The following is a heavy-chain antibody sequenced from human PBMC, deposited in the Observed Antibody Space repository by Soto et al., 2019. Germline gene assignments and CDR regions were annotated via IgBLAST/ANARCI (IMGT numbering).Heavy chain of an antibody. CDR1: ADSISTNY. J-gene: IGHJ4*02. Sequence: SETLSLTCTVSADSISTNYWNWIRQSPTKGPEWIAYIHSSGSNNQNPSLKSRVTISIDTSKNQFSLTLTSVTAADTAVYYCARGRAVTGSFYFDYWGQGALVTVSS. V-gene: IGHV4-59*01. D-gene: IGHD6-19*01. CDR3: ARGRAVTGSFYFDY. CDR2: IHSSGSN.